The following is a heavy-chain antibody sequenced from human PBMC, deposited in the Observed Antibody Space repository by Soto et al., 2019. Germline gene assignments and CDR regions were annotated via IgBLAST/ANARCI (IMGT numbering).Heavy chain of an antibody. CDR2: ISYDGSNK. Sequence: QVQLVESGGGVVQPGRSLKLSCAASGFTFSSYGMHWVRQAPGKGLEWVAVISYDGSNKYYADSVKGRFTISRDNSKNTLYLQMNSLRAETTAVNYCAKDSDWGQGTLFTVSS. V-gene: IGHV3-30*18. CDR1: GFTFSSYG. J-gene: IGHJ4*02. CDR3: AKDSD.